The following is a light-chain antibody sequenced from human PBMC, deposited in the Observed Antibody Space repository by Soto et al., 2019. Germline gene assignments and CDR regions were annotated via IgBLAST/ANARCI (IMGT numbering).Light chain of an antibody. CDR1: QSVSSSY. CDR2: AAS. Sequence: EIVLTQSPGTLSLSPGERATLSCRASQSVSSSYLAWYQQKPGQAPRLLIYAASSRATGILGRFSGSGSGTDFTLTISRLEPEDFAVYYCQQYGSSPLFTFGPGTKVDVK. J-gene: IGKJ3*01. CDR3: QQYGSSPLFT. V-gene: IGKV3-20*01.